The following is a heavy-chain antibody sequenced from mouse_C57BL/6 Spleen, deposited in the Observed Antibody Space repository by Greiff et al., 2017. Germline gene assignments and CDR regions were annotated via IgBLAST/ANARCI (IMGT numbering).Heavy chain of an antibody. V-gene: IGHV1-50*01. Sequence: VQLQQPGAELVQPGASVKLSCKASGYTFTSYWMQWVKQRPGQGLEWIGEIDPSDSYPNYNQKFKGKATLTVDTAASTAYMQLRSLTSEDSAVYYCAREVNYYGSWRGMDYWGQGTSVTVSS. J-gene: IGHJ4*01. CDR3: AREVNYYGSWRGMDY. CDR2: IDPSDSYP. D-gene: IGHD1-1*01. CDR1: GYTFTSYW.